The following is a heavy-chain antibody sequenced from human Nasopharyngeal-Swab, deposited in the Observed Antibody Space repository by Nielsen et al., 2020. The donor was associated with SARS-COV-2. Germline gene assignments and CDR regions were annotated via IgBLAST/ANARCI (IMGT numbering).Heavy chain of an antibody. J-gene: IGHJ4*02. V-gene: IGHV3-7*04. CDR2: IKQDGSEK. CDR1: GFTFSTYW. CDR3: ARGDILTPYYFDY. D-gene: IGHD3-9*01. Sequence: GGSLRLSCAASGFTFSTYWMRCVPQAPGKGLEWVANIKQDGSEKYYVDSVKGRFTISRDNAKNSLYLQMNSLRAEDTAVYYCARGDILTPYYFDYWGQGTLVTVSS.